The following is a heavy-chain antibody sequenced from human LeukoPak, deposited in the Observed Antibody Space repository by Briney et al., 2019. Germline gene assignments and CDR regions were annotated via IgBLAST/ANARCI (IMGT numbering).Heavy chain of an antibody. Sequence: SETLTLTCTVSGGSMSSYYWSWIRQPPGKGLEWIGYIYYSGSTNYNPSLKSRVTISVDTSKKQFSLKLSSVTAADTAVYYCARDESSSWYIYWGQGTLVTVSS. J-gene: IGHJ4*02. V-gene: IGHV4-59*01. CDR3: ARDESSSWYIY. D-gene: IGHD6-13*01. CDR2: IYYSGST. CDR1: GGSMSSYY.